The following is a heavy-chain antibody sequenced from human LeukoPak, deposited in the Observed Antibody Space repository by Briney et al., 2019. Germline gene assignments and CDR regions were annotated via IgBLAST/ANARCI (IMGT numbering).Heavy chain of an antibody. D-gene: IGHD1-20*01. CDR3: ARELGITGTVFGY. CDR2: IYSSGST. CDR1: GFTVSSNY. Sequence: GGSLRLSCAASGFTVSSNYMSWVRQAPGKGLEWVSVIYSSGSTYYADSVKGRFTISRDNSKNTLYLQMNSLRAEDTAVYYCARELGITGTVFGYWGQGTLVTVSS. V-gene: IGHV3-66*03. J-gene: IGHJ4*02.